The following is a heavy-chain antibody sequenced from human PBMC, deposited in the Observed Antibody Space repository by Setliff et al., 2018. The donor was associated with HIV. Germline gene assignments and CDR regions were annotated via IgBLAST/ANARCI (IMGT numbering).Heavy chain of an antibody. Sequence: GGSLRLSCAASGFTFSTYDMTWVRQAPGKGLEWVAGISGAGATTYYADSVKGRFTISRDNSKDTLYLQMNSLRAEDTAVYYCAKDGYSDYLNSYFDYWGQGTLVTVSS. CDR1: GFTFSTYD. J-gene: IGHJ4*02. CDR2: ISGAGATT. V-gene: IGHV3-23*01. D-gene: IGHD4-17*01. CDR3: AKDGYSDYLNSYFDY.